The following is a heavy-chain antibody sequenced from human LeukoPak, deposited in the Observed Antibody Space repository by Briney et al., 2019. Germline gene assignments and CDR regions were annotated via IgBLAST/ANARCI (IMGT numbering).Heavy chain of an antibody. CDR3: ARDGYSSSWYGYYYYYMDV. V-gene: IGHV1-46*01. D-gene: IGHD6-13*01. Sequence: ASVKVSCKASGYTFTSYYMHWVRQAPGQGLEWMGIINPSGGSTSYAQKFQGRVTMTRDMSTSTVYMELSSLRSEDTAVYYCARDGYSSSWYGYYYYYMDVWGKGTTVTISS. CDR2: INPSGGST. CDR1: GYTFTSYY. J-gene: IGHJ6*03.